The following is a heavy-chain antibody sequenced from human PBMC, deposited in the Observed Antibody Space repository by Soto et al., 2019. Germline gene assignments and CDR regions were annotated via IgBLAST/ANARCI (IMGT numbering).Heavy chain of an antibody. J-gene: IGHJ5*02. Sequence: QVELVQSGPEVKKPGASVKVSCKASGYSFSNSGFSWMRQAPGQGLGWMGWISTYNGNTNYAQKFHGRLSMTRDTATTTAFMELTTLRSDDTAVYYCARDEYNNGRNWLNPWGQGTLVTVTS. CDR3: ARDEYNNGRNWLNP. V-gene: IGHV1-18*01. CDR2: ISTYNGNT. D-gene: IGHD2-8*01. CDR1: GYSFSNSG.